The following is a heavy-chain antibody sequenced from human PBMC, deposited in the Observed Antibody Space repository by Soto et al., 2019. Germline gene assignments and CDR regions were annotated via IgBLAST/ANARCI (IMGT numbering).Heavy chain of an antibody. J-gene: IGHJ4*02. D-gene: IGHD2-15*01. CDR3: ARVNGYCSGGSCYRVDYFDY. CDR2: ISATGGNT. Sequence: EVQLLESGGGLVQPGGSLRISCAASRFTFGIYAMSWVRQAPGKGLEWVSAISATGGNTYYADSVKGRFTISRDNSKNTLYLQMNSLRAEDTAVYYCARVNGYCSGGSCYRVDYFDYWGQGTLVTVSS. V-gene: IGHV3-23*01. CDR1: RFTFGIYA.